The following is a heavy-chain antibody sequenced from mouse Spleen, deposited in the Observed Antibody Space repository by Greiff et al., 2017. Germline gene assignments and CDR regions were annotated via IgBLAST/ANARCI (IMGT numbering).Heavy chain of an antibody. CDR1: GYTFTDYE. D-gene: IGHD2-1*01. V-gene: IGHV1-15*01. CDR2: IDPETGGT. J-gene: IGHJ3*01. CDR3: TRVGNYPSFAY. Sequence: QVQLQQSGAELVRPGASVTLSCKASGYTFTDYEMHWVKQTPVHGLEWIGAIDPETGGTAYNQKFKGKAILTADKSSSTAYMELRSLTSEDSAVYYCTRVGNYPSFAYWGQGTLVTVSA.